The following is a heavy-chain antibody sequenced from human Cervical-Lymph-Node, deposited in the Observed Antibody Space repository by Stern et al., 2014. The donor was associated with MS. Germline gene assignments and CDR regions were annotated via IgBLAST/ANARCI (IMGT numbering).Heavy chain of an antibody. CDR2: ISRGGTSV. CDR1: GFTFSDYY. V-gene: IGHV3-11*01. J-gene: IGHJ4*02. Sequence: MQLVESGGGLVKAGGSLRLSCAASGFTFSDYYMSWIRQAPGKGREWVSYISRGGTSVYYAESVEGRFTISRDNAKNSLFLQMNSLRAEDTAIYYCVRDLCKSRICYPFDYWGQGTPVTVSS. D-gene: IGHD2-15*01. CDR3: VRDLCKSRICYPFDY.